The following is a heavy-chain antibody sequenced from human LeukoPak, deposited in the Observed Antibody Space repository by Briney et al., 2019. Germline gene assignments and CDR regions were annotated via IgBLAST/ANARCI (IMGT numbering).Heavy chain of an antibody. D-gene: IGHD5-18*01. CDR1: GYTFTSYD. Sequence: ASVKVSCKASGYTFTSYDNNWVRQATGQGLEWMGWMNPNSGNSGYAQKFQGRVTMTRDTSISTAYMELSSLRSEDTAVYYCARDLYNYGTNFDFWGQGTLVTVSS. CDR2: MNPNSGNS. V-gene: IGHV1-8*01. CDR3: ARDLYNYGTNFDF. J-gene: IGHJ4*02.